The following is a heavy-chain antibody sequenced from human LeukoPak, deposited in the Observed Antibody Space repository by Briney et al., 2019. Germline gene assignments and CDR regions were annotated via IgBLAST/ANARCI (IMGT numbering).Heavy chain of an antibody. V-gene: IGHV1-18*01. Sequence: ASVKVSCKASGYTFTSYGISWVRQAPGQGLEWRGWISAYNGNTNYAQKLQGRVTMTTDTSTSTAYMELRSLRSDDTAVYYCARDAIFGVVIGYYYYYMDVWGKGTTVTVSS. CDR2: ISAYNGNT. CDR1: GYTFTSYG. CDR3: ARDAIFGVVIGYYYYYMDV. J-gene: IGHJ6*03. D-gene: IGHD3-3*01.